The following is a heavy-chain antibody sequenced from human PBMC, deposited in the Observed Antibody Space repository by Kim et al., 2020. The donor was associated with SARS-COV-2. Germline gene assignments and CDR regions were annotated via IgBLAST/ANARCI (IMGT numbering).Heavy chain of an antibody. CDR1: GYTFTSYY. CDR2: INPSGGST. V-gene: IGHV1-46*01. D-gene: IGHD6-19*01. CDR3: ARVTGEHSSGWYGGSWFDP. Sequence: ASVKVSCKASGYTFTSYYMHWVRQAPGQGLEWMGIINPSGGSTSYAQKFQGRVTMTRDTSTSTVYMELSSLRSEDTAVYYCARVTGEHSSGWYGGSWFDPWGQGTLVTVSS. J-gene: IGHJ5*02.